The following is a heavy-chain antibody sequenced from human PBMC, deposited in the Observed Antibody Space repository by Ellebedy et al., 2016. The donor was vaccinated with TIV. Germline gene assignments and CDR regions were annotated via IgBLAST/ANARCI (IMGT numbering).Heavy chain of an antibody. CDR3: ARRSFVSYYYYMDV. Sequence: SQTLSLTCAVYGGSFSGYYWSWVRQPPGKGLEWIGEINHSGSTNYNPSLKSRVTISVDTSKIQFSLKLSSVTAADTAVYYCARRSFVSYYYYMDVWGKGTTVTVSS. CDR1: GGSFSGYY. CDR2: INHSGST. V-gene: IGHV4-34*01. J-gene: IGHJ6*03.